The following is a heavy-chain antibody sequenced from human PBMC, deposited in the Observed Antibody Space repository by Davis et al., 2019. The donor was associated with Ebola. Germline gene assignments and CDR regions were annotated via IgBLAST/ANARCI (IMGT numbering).Heavy chain of an antibody. D-gene: IGHD3/OR15-3a*01. J-gene: IGHJ6*03. Sequence: PGGSLRLSCAASGFTFSGSAMHWVRQASGKGLEWVGRIRSKANSYATAYAASVKGRFTISRDDSKNTAYLQMNSLKTEDTAVYYCTRQKSWTGARGRYYYYYMDVWGKGTTVTVSS. CDR1: GFTFSGSA. CDR3: TRQKSWTGARGRYYYYYMDV. CDR2: IRSKANSYAT. V-gene: IGHV3-73*01.